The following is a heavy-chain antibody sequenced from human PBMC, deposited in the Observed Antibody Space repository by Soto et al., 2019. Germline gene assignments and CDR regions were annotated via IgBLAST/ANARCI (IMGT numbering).Heavy chain of an antibody. CDR3: ASDYGSNWRL. CDR2: INAGNGNT. V-gene: IGHV1-3*01. J-gene: IGHJ4*02. CDR1: GFVSSNYN. D-gene: IGHD6-19*01. Sequence: QAHLVQSGAEVKMPGDSVQVSCKASGFVSSNYNFHWVRQAPGQSLEWMGRINAGNGNTQYSQNFQVRVTFTSDASASTAFLELTNLRFEDRAMYYCASDYGSNWRLWGQGTLVSVSS.